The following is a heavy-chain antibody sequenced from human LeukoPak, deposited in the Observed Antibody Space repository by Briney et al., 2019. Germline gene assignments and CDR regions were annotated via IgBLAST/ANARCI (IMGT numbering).Heavy chain of an antibody. V-gene: IGHV3-30*18. Sequence: PGGSLRLSCEASGFSFSTYGMHWVRQAPGKGLEWVALISYDGSDKYYADSVQGRFTISRDDSKNTVYLHMNSLRAEDTAVFYCAKDSSAAATTALFESWGQGTLVTVSS. CDR3: AKDSSAAATTALFES. J-gene: IGHJ4*02. D-gene: IGHD5-12*01. CDR2: ISYDGSDK. CDR1: GFSFSTYG.